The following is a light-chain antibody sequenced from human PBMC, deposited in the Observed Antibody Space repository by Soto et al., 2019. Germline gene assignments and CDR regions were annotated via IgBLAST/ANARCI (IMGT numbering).Light chain of an antibody. CDR1: QCVRSSY. J-gene: IGKJ1*01. Sequence: SPGALSFSRGGRATRSCMASQCVRSSYLAWSQQKPGQAPRPPIYGAPSRATGIPDRLSGSGSGTDFTLTISRLETEDFAVYYCQQYGSSRTFGQGTKV. CDR3: QQYGSSRT. V-gene: IGKV3-20*01. CDR2: GAP.